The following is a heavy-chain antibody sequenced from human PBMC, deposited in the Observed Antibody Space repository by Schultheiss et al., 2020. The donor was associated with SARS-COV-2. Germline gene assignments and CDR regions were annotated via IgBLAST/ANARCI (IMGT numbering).Heavy chain of an antibody. CDR3: AREKIGFDY. CDR1: GFTFSSYG. V-gene: IGHV3-48*04. Sequence: GGSLRLSCAASGFTFSSYGMNWVRQAPGKGLEWVSFISSSGGSIYYADSVKGRFTISRDTAKNSLYLQMNSLRAEDTAVYFCAREKIGFDYWGQGTLVTVSS. CDR2: ISSSGGSI. J-gene: IGHJ4*02.